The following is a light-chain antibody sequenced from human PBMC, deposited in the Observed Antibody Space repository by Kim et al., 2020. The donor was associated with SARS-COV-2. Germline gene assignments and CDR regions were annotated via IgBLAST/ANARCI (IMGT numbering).Light chain of an antibody. J-gene: IGKJ2*01. CDR1: QGIRGY. CDR2: DTS. Sequence: SASVGDRVAITCRASQGIRGYLAWFQQKPGKVPKRLIYDTSKLHSGVPSRFSGSGSGTEFTLTISSLQPEDFTTYYCLQYYSFPHTFGQGTKLEI. CDR3: LQYYSFPHT. V-gene: IGKV1-17*03.